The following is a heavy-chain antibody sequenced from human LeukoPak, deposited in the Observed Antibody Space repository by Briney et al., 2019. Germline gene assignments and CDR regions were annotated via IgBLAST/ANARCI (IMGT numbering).Heavy chain of an antibody. J-gene: IGHJ6*03. CDR3: ARESSGFNHYYYMDV. Sequence: SVKVSCKASGGTFSSYAISWVRQAPGQGLEWMGGIIPIFGTADYAQKFQGRVTITTDESTSTAYMELSSLRSEDTAVYYCARESSGFNHYYYMDVWGKGTTVTVSS. V-gene: IGHV1-69*05. CDR1: GGTFSSYA. CDR2: IIPIFGTA. D-gene: IGHD6-25*01.